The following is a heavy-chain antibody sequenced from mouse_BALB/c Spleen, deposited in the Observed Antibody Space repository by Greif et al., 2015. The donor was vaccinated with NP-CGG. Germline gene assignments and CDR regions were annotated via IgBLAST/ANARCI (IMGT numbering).Heavy chain of an antibody. CDR3: TRRTMITTGDY. Sequence: QVQLQQPGAELVKPGASVKLSCKASGYTFTSYYMYWVKQRPGQGLEWIGEINPSNGGTNFNEKFKSKATLTVDKSSSTAYMQLSSLTSEDSAVYYCTRRTMITTGDYWGQGTTLTVSS. V-gene: IGHV1S81*02. D-gene: IGHD2-4*01. CDR2: INPSNGGT. CDR1: GYTFTSYY. J-gene: IGHJ2*01.